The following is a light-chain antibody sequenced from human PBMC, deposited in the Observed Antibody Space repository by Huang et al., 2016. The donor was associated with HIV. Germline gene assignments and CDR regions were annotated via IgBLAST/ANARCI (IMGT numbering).Light chain of an antibody. CDR1: QVISNY. J-gene: IGKJ3*01. V-gene: IGKV1-27*01. CDR3: QKCNSAPFT. CDR2: AAS. Sequence: DIQMTQSPSSLSASVGDRVTITCRASQVISNYLAWYQQKPGKVPKLLIYAASTLQSGVPSRFSGSGSGTDFTLTISSLQPEDVATYYCQKCNSAPFTFGPGTKVDIK.